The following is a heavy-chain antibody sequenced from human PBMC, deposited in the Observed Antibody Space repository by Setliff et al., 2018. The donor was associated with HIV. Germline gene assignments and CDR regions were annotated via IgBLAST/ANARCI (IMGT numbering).Heavy chain of an antibody. CDR3: AKVAGYYYDSSGYRRMDAFDI. Sequence: GGSLRLSCAASGFTFSSYGMHWVRQAPGKGLEWVALIGYDGSNKYYADSVKGRFTISRDNSKNTLYLQLNSLRAEDTAVYYCAKVAGYYYDSSGYRRMDAFDIWGQGTMVTV. CDR2: IGYDGSNK. D-gene: IGHD3-22*01. V-gene: IGHV3-30*02. J-gene: IGHJ3*02. CDR1: GFTFSSYG.